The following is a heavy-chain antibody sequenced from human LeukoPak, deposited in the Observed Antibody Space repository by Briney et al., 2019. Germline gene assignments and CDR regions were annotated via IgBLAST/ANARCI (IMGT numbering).Heavy chain of an antibody. Sequence: GGSLRLSCAASGFIFSNYGFHWVRQAPGKGLEWVAVIRYDGNLQYHADSVKGRFIVSKDNFKDTLYLHMNGLRPEDSAVYYCSREASEAFDIWGQGSMVTVS. CDR2: IRYDGNLQ. CDR3: SREASEAFDI. CDR1: GFIFSNYG. J-gene: IGHJ3*02. V-gene: IGHV3-30*02.